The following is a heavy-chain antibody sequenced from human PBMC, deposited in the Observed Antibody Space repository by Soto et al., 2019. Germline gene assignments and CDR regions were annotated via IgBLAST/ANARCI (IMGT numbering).Heavy chain of an antibody. CDR1: GYTFTSYD. V-gene: IGHV1-8*01. J-gene: IGHJ6*03. CDR3: AREHTYYYYMDV. CDR2: MNPNSGNT. Sequence: ASVKVSCKASGYTFTSYDINWLRQATGQGLEWTGWMNPNSGNTGYAQKFQGRVTMTRNTSISTAYMELSSLRSEDTAVYYCAREHTYYYYMDVWGKGTTVTVSS.